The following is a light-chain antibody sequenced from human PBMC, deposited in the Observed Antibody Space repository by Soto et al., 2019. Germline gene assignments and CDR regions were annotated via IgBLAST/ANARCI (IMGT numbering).Light chain of an antibody. Sequence: IVMTQSPATLSVSPGDRATLSCRASESISGNLAWYQRRPGQAPRLLIYGASTRATGIPDRFSGSGSGTEFTLTISSLQSEDFAVYYCQQYNNWPPWTFGQGTKVEIK. J-gene: IGKJ1*01. CDR3: QQYNNWPPWT. V-gene: IGKV3-15*01. CDR1: ESISGN. CDR2: GAS.